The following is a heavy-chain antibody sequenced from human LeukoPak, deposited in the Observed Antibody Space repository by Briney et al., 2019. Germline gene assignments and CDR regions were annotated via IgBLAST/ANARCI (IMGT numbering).Heavy chain of an antibody. CDR1: GFTFDDYA. D-gene: IGHD3-10*01. J-gene: IGHJ4*02. CDR2: ISGDGGST. V-gene: IGHV3-43*02. Sequence: GGSLRLSCAASGFTFDDYAMHWVRQAPGKGLEWVSLISGDGGSTYYADSVKGRFTISRDNSKNFLYLQMNSLRTEDTALYYCAKDFSYYGSGSSFDYWGQGTLVTVSS. CDR3: AKDFSYYGSGSSFDY.